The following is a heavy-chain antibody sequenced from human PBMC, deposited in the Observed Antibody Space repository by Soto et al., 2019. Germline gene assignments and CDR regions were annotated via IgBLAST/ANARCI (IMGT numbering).Heavy chain of an antibody. J-gene: IGHJ3*02. CDR3: ARTYPSYPSAFDI. V-gene: IGHV4-28*01. D-gene: IGHD1-26*01. CDR1: GYSISGSNW. CDR2: IYYSGST. Sequence: SETLSLTCAVSGYSISGSNWWGWIRQPPGKGLEWIGYIYYSGSTYYNPSLKSRVTMSVDTSKNQFSLKLSSVTAVDTAVYYCARTYPSYPSAFDIWGQGTMVT.